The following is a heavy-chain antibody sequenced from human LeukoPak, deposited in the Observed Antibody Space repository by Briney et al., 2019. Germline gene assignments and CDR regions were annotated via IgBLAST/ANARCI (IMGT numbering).Heavy chain of an antibody. Sequence: GGSLRLSCTASGFTFGDYAMSWFRQAPGKGLEWVGFIRSKAYGGTTEYAASVKGRFTISRDDSKSIAYLQMNSLKTEDTAVYYCTSGLRSSSWHDAFDIWGQGTMVTVSS. D-gene: IGHD6-13*01. V-gene: IGHV3-49*03. CDR2: IRSKAYGGTT. J-gene: IGHJ3*02. CDR1: GFTFGDYA. CDR3: TSGLRSSSWHDAFDI.